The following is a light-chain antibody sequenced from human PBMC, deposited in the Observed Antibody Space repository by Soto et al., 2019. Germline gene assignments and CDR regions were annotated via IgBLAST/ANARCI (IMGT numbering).Light chain of an antibody. CDR3: QQANSFPIT. V-gene: IGKV1-12*01. CDR1: QDISTW. Sequence: DIQMTQSPSSVSASVGDRVTITCRASQDISTWLAWYQQRPGKTPKLLIYGTSNLQSGVPSRFSGSGSGTDVTLTINSLQPEDVATYYGQQANSFPITVGQGTRLEIK. J-gene: IGKJ5*01. CDR2: GTS.